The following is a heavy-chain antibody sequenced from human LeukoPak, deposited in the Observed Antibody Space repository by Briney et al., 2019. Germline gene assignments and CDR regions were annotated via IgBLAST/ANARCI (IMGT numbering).Heavy chain of an antibody. J-gene: IGHJ6*02. CDR1: GYTFTSYA. CDR3: ARDVVVVPAAQYYYYGMDV. V-gene: IGHV1-3*01. D-gene: IGHD2-2*01. CDR2: INAGNGNT. Sequence: EASVKVSCKASGYTFTSYAMHWVRQAPGQRLEWMGWINAGNGNTKYSQKFQGRVTITADESTSTAYMELSSLRSEDTAVYYCARDVVVVPAAQYYYYGMDVWGQGTTVTVSS.